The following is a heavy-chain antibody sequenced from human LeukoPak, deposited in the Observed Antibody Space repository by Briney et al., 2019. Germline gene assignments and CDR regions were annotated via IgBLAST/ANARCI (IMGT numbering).Heavy chain of an antibody. J-gene: IGHJ3*02. CDR1: GFTFSMYG. CDR2: IWFDGSNI. CDR3: ARGSAKNAFDI. D-gene: IGHD1-26*01. Sequence: GGSLRLSCVASGFTFSMYGMHWVRQAPGKGLEWVAVIWFDGSNIYYGDFVKGRFTISRDNSQNTLYLQMNSLIVEDTAVYYCARGSAKNAFDIWGQGTMVIVSS. V-gene: IGHV3-33*01.